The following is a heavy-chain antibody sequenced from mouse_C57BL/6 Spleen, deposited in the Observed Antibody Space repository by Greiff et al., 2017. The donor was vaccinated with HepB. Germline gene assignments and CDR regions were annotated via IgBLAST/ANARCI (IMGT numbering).Heavy chain of an antibody. Sequence: EVKLMESGGGLVKPGGSLKLSCAASGFTFSSYAMSWVRQTPEKRLEWVATISDVGSYTYYPDNVKGRFTISRDNAKNNLYLQMSHLKSEDTAMYYCLMVTTGDWYFDVWGTGTTVTVSS. V-gene: IGHV5-4*03. CDR1: GFTFSSYA. CDR3: LMVTTGDWYFDV. J-gene: IGHJ1*03. D-gene: IGHD2-2*01. CDR2: ISDVGSYT.